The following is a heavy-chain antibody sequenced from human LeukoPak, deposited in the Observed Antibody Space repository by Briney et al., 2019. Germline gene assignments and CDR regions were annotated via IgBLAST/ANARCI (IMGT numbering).Heavy chain of an antibody. J-gene: IGHJ4*02. Sequence: SETLSLTCTVSGYSISSGYYWGWIRQPPGKGREWIGTIYHSGSTYYNPPLKSRLTISVDTSKNQYSLKLSSVTAADTAVYYCARRNPYNSSWYSGYFDCWGQGTLVTVSS. D-gene: IGHD6-13*01. CDR2: IYHSGST. V-gene: IGHV4-38-2*02. CDR1: GYSISSGYY. CDR3: ARRNPYNSSWYSGYFDC.